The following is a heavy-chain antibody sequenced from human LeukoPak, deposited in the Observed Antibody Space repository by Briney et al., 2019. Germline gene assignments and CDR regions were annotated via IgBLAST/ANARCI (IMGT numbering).Heavy chain of an antibody. J-gene: IGHJ5*02. CDR3: AKDHDYYGSGSRNWFDP. CDR1: GFTFSSYG. Sequence: GGSLRLSCAASGFTFSSYGMHWVRQAPGKGLEWVAVISYDGSNKYYADSVKGRFTISRDNSKNTLYLQMNSLRAEDTAVYSCAKDHDYYGSGSRNWFDPWGQGTLVTVSS. D-gene: IGHD3-10*01. V-gene: IGHV3-30*18. CDR2: ISYDGSNK.